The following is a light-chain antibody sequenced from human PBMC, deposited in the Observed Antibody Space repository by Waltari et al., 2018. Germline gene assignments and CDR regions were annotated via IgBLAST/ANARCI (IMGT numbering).Light chain of an antibody. CDR3: MQSLQTPLT. V-gene: IGKV2-28*01. CDR1: QSLLYRNGFNY. J-gene: IGKJ4*01. Sequence: DIVMTQSPRSLPVTPGESASISCRSSQSLLYRNGFNYVDWYLQKPGQSPQFLIYLGSYRASGVPDRFSGSGSGTDFTLKISRVEAEDFGVYYCMQSLQTPLTFGGGTKVEIE. CDR2: LGS.